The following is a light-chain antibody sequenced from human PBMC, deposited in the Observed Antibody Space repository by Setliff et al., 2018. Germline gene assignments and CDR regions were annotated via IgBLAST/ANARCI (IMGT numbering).Light chain of an antibody. CDR2: DVS. CDR1: GSDIGAFNY. V-gene: IGLV2-14*03. CDR3: SSYITSRTLGV. J-gene: IGLJ2*01. Sequence: ALAQPASVSGSPGQSITISCAGTGSDIGAFNYVSWYQQHPGKTPKLIIYDVSNRPSGVSNRFSGSKSGYTASLTISGLQAEDEADYYCSSYITSRTLGVFGGGTKVTVL.